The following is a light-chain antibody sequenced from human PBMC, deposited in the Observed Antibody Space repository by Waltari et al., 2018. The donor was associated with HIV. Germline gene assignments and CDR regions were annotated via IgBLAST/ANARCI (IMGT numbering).Light chain of an antibody. CDR1: QNISRN. Sequence: DIQMTQSPSSLSASVGDRVTITCRASQNISRNLAWYQQRTGKAPNLLMYNVATLQSGVPPRFSGSGSGTDFTLVISTLHPDDFVTYYCQQTHRSPITFGQGTRLDIK. V-gene: IGKV1-39*01. CDR3: QQTHRSPIT. CDR2: NVA. J-gene: IGKJ5*01.